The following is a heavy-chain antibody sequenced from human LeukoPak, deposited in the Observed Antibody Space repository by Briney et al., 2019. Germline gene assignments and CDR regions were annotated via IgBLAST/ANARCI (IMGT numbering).Heavy chain of an antibody. CDR2: IYYSGST. V-gene: IGHV4-39*07. Sequence: TSETLSLTCTVSGGSISSSSYYWGWIRQPPGKGLEWIGSIYYSGSTYYSPSLKSRVTISVDTSKNQFSLKLSSVTAADTAVYYCARSRIRGLAVKPFDYWGQGTVVTVSS. CDR1: GGSISSSSYY. J-gene: IGHJ4*02. D-gene: IGHD3/OR15-3a*01. CDR3: ARSRIRGLAVKPFDY.